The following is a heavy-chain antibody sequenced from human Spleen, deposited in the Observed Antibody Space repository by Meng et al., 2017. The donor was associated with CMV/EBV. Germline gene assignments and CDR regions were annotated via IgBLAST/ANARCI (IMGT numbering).Heavy chain of an antibody. V-gene: IGHV4-59*01. Sequence: SETLSLTCTVSGGSINNYYWSWIRQTPGKGLEWIGYIYYSETTKYSPSLKSRVTIAVDTSKNQFSLNLSSVTAADTAVYYCARDLCSGGRCYSFDYWGQGTLVTVSS. D-gene: IGHD2-15*01. CDR3: ARDLCSGGRCYSFDY. CDR2: IYYSETT. J-gene: IGHJ4*02. CDR1: GGSINNYY.